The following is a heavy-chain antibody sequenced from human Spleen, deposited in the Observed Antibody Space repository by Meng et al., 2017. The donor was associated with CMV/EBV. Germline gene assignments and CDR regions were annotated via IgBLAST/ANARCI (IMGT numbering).Heavy chain of an antibody. V-gene: IGHV1-2*02. CDR3: AREFLYNAFDF. J-gene: IGHJ3*01. CDR1: GYTFTGYY. D-gene: IGHD2/OR15-2a*01. Sequence: ASVKVSCKASGYTFTGYYLHWVRQAPGQGLEWMAWINPNSGDTHFAQKFQGRVSMTRDTSTNTAFMDLSSLRSDDTAVYYCAREFLYNAFDFWGQGTMVTVSS. CDR2: INPNSGDT.